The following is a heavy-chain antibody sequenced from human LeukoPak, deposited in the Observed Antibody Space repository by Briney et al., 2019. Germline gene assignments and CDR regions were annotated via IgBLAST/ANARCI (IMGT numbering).Heavy chain of an antibody. Sequence: GGSLRLSCAASGVTFTSYSMNWVRQAPGKGLVWVSRINSDGSSTSYADSVKGRFTISRDNAKNTLHLQMNSLRAEDTANYYCSRDIGDAFDIWGPGTMVTVSS. CDR1: GVTFTSYS. CDR3: SRDIGDAFDI. D-gene: IGHD2-15*01. V-gene: IGHV3-74*01. CDR2: INSDGSST. J-gene: IGHJ3*02.